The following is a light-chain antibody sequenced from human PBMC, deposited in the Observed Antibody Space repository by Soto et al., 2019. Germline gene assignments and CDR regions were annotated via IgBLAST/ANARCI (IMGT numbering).Light chain of an antibody. CDR1: QYVGTR. CDR2: YTS. J-gene: IGKJ1*01. CDR3: HQRQSWSRT. V-gene: IGKV3-11*01. Sequence: EIVLTQSPATLSSSPGETATLSCRASQYVGTRLAWYQHKPGQAPRLLIYYTSNRATGIPARFSGSGSGTDFTLTINSLAPEDFAIYYCHQRQSWSRTFGQGTKVEIK.